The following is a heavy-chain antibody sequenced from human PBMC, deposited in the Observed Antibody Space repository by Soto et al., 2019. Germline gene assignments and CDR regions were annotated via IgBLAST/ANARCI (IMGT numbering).Heavy chain of an antibody. CDR3: ARAGARFYDYAWGRFRS. CDR1: GYTFTLYY. Sequence: ASVQGSYNASGYTFTLYYLHWVRKAPGQGLHWMGWINPKNGATHYAQGFQDRVTMPRPTSNDTAYMELSRLRSDDTAIFYCARAGARFYDYAWGRFRSWGQGNLVPVCS. D-gene: IGHD3-16*01. V-gene: IGHV1-2*02. J-gene: IGHJ4*02. CDR2: INPKNGAT.